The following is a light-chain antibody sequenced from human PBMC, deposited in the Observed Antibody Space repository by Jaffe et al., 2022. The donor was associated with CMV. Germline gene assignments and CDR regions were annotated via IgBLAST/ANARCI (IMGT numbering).Light chain of an antibody. Sequence: DIQMTQSPSTLSASVGDRVTITCRASQSINNWLAWYQQKPGKAPKLLIFKASNLASGVPSRFSGSASGTEFTLTIGSLQPDDFATYYCQQYDSYPYTFGQGTRLEIK. V-gene: IGKV1-5*03. CDR2: KAS. CDR1: QSINNW. CDR3: QQYDSYPYT. J-gene: IGKJ2*01.